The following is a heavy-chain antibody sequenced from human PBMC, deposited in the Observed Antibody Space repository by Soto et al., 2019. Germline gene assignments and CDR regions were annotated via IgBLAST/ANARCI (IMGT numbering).Heavy chain of an antibody. Sequence: ASVKVSCKASGYTFTSYGISWVRQAPGQGLEWMGWISAYNGNTNYAQKLQGRVTMTTDTSTSSAYMELRSLRSDDTAVYYCARKRHCSSTSCYKSLDYWGQGTMVTVYS. CDR2: ISAYNGNT. CDR1: GYTFTSYG. V-gene: IGHV1-18*01. CDR3: ARKRHCSSTSCYKSLDY. D-gene: IGHD2-2*02. J-gene: IGHJ4*02.